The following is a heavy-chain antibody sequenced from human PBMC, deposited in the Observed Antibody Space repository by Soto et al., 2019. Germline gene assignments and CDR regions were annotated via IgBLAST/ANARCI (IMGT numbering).Heavy chain of an antibody. D-gene: IGHD6-19*01. J-gene: IGHJ5*02. V-gene: IGHV1-18*01. Sequence: GASVKVSCKASGKTFTSSGISWVRQAPGQGLEWMGWISAYNGNTNYAQKLQGRVTMTTDTSTSTAYMELRSLRSDDTAVYYCASVSSGWYGWFDPWGQGTLVTVSS. CDR3: ASVSSGWYGWFDP. CDR1: GKTFTSSG. CDR2: ISAYNGNT.